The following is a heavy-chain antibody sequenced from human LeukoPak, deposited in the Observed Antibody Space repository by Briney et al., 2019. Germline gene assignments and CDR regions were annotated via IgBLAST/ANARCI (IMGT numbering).Heavy chain of an antibody. CDR1: GGSISSGDYY. V-gene: IGHV4-31*03. CDR2: TFYSGST. D-gene: IGHD2-2*01. J-gene: IGHJ5*02. CDR3: ARAIRGRMIVVPAATRFDP. Sequence: PSQTLSLTCTVSGGSISSGDYYWSWIRQHPGKGLEWMGYTFYSGSTYYNPSLKSRVTISVDTSKNQFSLRLSSVTAADTAVYYCARAIRGRMIVVPAATRFDPWGQGTLVTVSS.